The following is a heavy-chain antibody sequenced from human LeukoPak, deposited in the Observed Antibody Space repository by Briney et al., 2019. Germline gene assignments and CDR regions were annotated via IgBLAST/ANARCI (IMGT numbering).Heavy chain of an antibody. CDR1: GFTFSGSA. CDR3: IPINGDILTGYGY. D-gene: IGHD3-9*01. J-gene: IGHJ4*02. V-gene: IGHV3-73*01. Sequence: QPGGSLRLSCAASGFTFSGSAMHWVRQASGKGLEWVGRIRSKANSYATAYAASVKGRFTISRDDSKNTAYLQMNSLKTEDTAVYYCIPINGDILTGYGYWGQGALVTVSS. CDR2: IRSKANSYAT.